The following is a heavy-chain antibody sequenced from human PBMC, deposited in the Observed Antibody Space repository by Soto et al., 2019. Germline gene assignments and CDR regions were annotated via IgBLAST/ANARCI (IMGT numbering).Heavy chain of an antibody. CDR3: ARGGRSSSWYGWGLGY. Sequence: GSLRLSCAASGFTFSSYWMSWVRQAPGKGLEWVANIKQDGSEKYYVDSVKGRFTISRDNAKNSLYLQMNSLRAEDTAVYYCARGGRSSSWYGWGLGYWGQGTLVTVSS. CDR1: GFTFSSYW. D-gene: IGHD6-13*01. V-gene: IGHV3-7*01. J-gene: IGHJ4*02. CDR2: IKQDGSEK.